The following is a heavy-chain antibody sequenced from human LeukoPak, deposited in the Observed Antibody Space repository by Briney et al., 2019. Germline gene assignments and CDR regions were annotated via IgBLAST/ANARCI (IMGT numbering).Heavy chain of an antibody. CDR3: AKSKTPYCSSANCLMFDY. Sequence: GGSLRLSCTASGFTFGDYAMSWVRQAPGKGLEWVGFIRSKAYGGTTEYAASVKGRFTISRDDSKSIAYLQMNSLRAEDTAVYYCAKSKTPYCSSANCLMFDYWGQGALVTVSS. D-gene: IGHD2-2*01. J-gene: IGHJ4*02. CDR2: IRSKAYGGTT. CDR1: GFTFGDYA. V-gene: IGHV3-49*04.